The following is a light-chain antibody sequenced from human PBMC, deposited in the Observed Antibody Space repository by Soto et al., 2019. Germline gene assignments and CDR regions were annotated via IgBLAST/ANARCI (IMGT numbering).Light chain of an antibody. J-gene: IGKJ3*01. CDR1: QTISDY. V-gene: IGKV1-39*01. Sequence: DIQMTQSPSSLSASVADRVTITCRTSQTISDYLNWYQHKPGKAPKLLISAASSLQSGVPSRFSGSGSGTDFTITISSLQPEDFATYYCQQSYSTLTFGPGTKVDI. CDR2: AAS. CDR3: QQSYSTLT.